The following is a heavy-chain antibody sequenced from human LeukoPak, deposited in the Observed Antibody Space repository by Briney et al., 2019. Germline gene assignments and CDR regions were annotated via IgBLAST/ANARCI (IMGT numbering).Heavy chain of an antibody. CDR3: RGSGFETGDY. V-gene: IGHV3-53*01. CDR1: GFTVSSIY. D-gene: IGHD5-12*01. CDR2: IYGGSNT. J-gene: IGHJ4*02. Sequence: GGSLRLSCAASGFTVSSIYMSWVRQAPGKGLEWISVIYGGSNTYYYADSVKGRFTISRDNSKNTVYLQMNSLRVEDTAIYCARGSGFETGDYWGQGTLVTVSS.